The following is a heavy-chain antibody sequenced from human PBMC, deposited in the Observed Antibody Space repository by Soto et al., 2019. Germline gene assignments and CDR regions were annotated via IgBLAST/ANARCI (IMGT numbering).Heavy chain of an antibody. CDR2: IYHSGST. V-gene: IGHV4-4*02. CDR3: ARVLTVPAPGDYYYYGMDV. Sequence: QVQLQESGPGLVKPSGTLSLTCAVSGGSISSSNWWSWVRQPPGKGLEWIGEIYHSGSTNYNPSLKRRVTISVDKSKNQFALKLSSVTAADTAVYYCARVLTVPAPGDYYYYGMDVWGQGTTVTVSS. CDR1: GGSISSSNW. D-gene: IGHD3-10*01. J-gene: IGHJ6*02.